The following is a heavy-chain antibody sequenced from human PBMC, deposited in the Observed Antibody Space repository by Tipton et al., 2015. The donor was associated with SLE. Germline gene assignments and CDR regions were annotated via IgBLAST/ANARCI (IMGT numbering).Heavy chain of an antibody. Sequence: TLSLTCTVSGGSISTSSYYWGWIRQPPGKGLEWIGSIFYSGSAYYNPSLRSRVTMSVDTSENQFSLKLTSMTAADTAVYYCARGQDSSKIQHWGQGTLVTVSS. J-gene: IGHJ1*01. CDR1: GGSISTSSYY. CDR3: ARGQDSSKIQH. CDR2: IFYSGSA. V-gene: IGHV4-39*07. D-gene: IGHD6-13*01.